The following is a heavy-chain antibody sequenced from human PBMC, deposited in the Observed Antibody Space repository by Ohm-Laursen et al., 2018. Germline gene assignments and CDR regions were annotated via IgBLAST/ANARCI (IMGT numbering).Heavy chain of an antibody. CDR1: GFTFSSYG. Sequence: SLRLSCAASGFTFSSYGMHWVRQAPGPGLEWVGVIWYDGSNKYYADSVMGRFTISRDNSKNTLYLQMNSLRTEDMAVYYCARLSGYDSDYYYGMDVWGQGTTVTVSS. CDR3: ARLSGYDSDYYYGMDV. CDR2: IWYDGSNK. D-gene: IGHD5-12*01. J-gene: IGHJ6*02. V-gene: IGHV3-33*01.